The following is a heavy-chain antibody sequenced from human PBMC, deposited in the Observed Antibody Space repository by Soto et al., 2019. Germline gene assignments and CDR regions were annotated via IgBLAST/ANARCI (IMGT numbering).Heavy chain of an antibody. V-gene: IGHV4-4*02. Sequence: SETLSLTCAVSGGSISSGNWWSWVRQPPGKGLEWIGEIYHSGSTNYNPSLKSRVTISVDKSKNQFSLKLSSVTAADTAVYYCARDGVLNYYDSSGYYSNWGQGTLVTVSS. CDR1: GGSISSGNW. D-gene: IGHD3-22*01. CDR3: ARDGVLNYYDSSGYYSN. J-gene: IGHJ4*02. CDR2: IYHSGST.